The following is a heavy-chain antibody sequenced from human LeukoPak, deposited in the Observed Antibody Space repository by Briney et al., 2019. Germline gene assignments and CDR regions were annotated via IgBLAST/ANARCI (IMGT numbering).Heavy chain of an antibody. V-gene: IGHV3-48*03. CDR1: GFTFSSYE. CDR2: ISSSGSTI. Sequence: PGGSLRLSCAVSGFTFSSYEMNWVRQAPGKGLEWVSYISSSGSTIYYADSVKGRFTISRDNAKNSLYLQMNSLRAEDTAVYYCARDCGGSCYALVTDAFDIWGQGTMVTVSS. J-gene: IGHJ3*02. CDR3: ARDCGGSCYALVTDAFDI. D-gene: IGHD2-15*01.